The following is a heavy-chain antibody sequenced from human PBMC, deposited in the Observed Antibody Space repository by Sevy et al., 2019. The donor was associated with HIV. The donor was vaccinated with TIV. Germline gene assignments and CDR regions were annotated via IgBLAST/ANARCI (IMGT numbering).Heavy chain of an antibody. CDR1: GFTVSRNY. D-gene: IGHD1-26*01. V-gene: IGHV3-53*01. J-gene: IGHJ4*02. CDR3: AGERIVGATWGVFDY. CDR2: IYSGGST. Sequence: GGSLRLSCAASGFTVSRNYMSWVRQAPGKGLEWVSVIYSGGSTYYADSVKGRFTISRDNSKNTLYLQMNSLRAADPAEYECAGERIVGATWGVFDYWGQGTLVTVSS.